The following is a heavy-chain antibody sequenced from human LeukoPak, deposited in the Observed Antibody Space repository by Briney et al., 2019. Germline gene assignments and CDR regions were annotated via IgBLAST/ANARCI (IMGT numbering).Heavy chain of an antibody. Sequence: ASVKVSCKASGYTFTGYYMHWVRQAPGQGLEWMGWINPNSGGTNYAQKFQGRVTMTRDTSISTAYMELSRLRSDDTAVYYCATTMVLHYYGMDVWGQRTTVTVSS. CDR2: INPNSGGT. J-gene: IGHJ6*02. V-gene: IGHV1-2*02. CDR1: GYTFTGYY. CDR3: ATTMVLHYYGMDV. D-gene: IGHD4/OR15-4a*01.